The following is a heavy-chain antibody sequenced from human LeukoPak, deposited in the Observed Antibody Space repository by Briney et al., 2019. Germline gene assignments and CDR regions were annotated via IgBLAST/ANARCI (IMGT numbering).Heavy chain of an antibody. CDR3: ARDNWNYGSSMDV. V-gene: IGHV4-59*01. CDR1: GGSISSYY. J-gene: IGHJ6*02. Sequence: SETLSLTCSVSGGSISSYYWSWIRQPPGKGLEWIGYIYYSGSTNYNPSLKSRVTISVDTSKNQFSLKLSSVTAADTAVYYCARDNWNYGSSMDVWGQGTTVTVSS. D-gene: IGHD1-7*01. CDR2: IYYSGST.